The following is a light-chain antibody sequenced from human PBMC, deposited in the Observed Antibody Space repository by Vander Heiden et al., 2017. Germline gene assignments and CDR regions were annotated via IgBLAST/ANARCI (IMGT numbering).Light chain of an antibody. CDR1: SSNIGKSF. V-gene: IGLV1-51*01. Sequence: QSVLTQPPSVSAAPGQKVTISCSGSSSNIGKSFVSWYQQFRGTAPKLLIYDNDKRPSGTPALFSGSKSGTSATLDITGLQTGDEADYYCGTWDSGLSVGVFGTGTKLTVL. CDR2: DND. CDR3: GTWDSGLSVGV. J-gene: IGLJ3*02.